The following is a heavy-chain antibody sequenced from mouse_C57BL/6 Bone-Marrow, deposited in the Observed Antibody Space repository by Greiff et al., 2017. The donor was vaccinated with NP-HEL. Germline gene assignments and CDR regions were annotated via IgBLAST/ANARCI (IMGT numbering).Heavy chain of an antibody. CDR3: ARLLRYFDY. CDR1: GYAFTNYL. V-gene: IGHV1-54*01. Sequence: VQLQQSGAELVRPGTSVKVSCKASGYAFTNYLIEWVKQRPGQGLEWIGVINPGSGGTNYNEKFKGKATLTADKSSSTAYMQLSSLTSEDSAVYFCARLLRYFDYWGQGTTLTVSS. J-gene: IGHJ2*01. CDR2: INPGSGGT. D-gene: IGHD1-1*01.